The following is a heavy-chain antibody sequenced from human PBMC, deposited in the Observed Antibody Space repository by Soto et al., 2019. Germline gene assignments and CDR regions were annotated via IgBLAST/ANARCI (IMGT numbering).Heavy chain of an antibody. Sequence: QVQLVQSGGEMKKPGASVKVSCKASGYNFTDFGINWVRQAPGQGLEWVGWISPYSGNTNYAQQFQGRVTMTTDTSTAYMELRSLTSDDTAVYYCAKLAAYTTISPFDMWGQGTMVTVSS. CDR1: GYNFTDFG. D-gene: IGHD3-16*01. CDR2: ISPYSGNT. CDR3: AKLAAYTTISPFDM. V-gene: IGHV1-18*01. J-gene: IGHJ3*02.